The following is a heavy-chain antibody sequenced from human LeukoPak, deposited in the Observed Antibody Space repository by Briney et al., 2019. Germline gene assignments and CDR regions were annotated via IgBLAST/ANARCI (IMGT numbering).Heavy chain of an antibody. J-gene: IGHJ2*01. CDR1: GYTFITYG. D-gene: IGHD3-22*01. V-gene: IGHV1-18*01. CDR2: ISAYNGRT. CDR3: ARGLDYYDGTGYRSYWYLDL. Sequence: ASVKVSCKASGYTFITYGISWVRQAPGQGLEWLGWISAYNGRTNYGEKLQDRVTMTTDTSTSTAYMELRSLRSDDTAVYYCARGLDYYDGTGYRSYWYLDLWGRGTLVAVSS.